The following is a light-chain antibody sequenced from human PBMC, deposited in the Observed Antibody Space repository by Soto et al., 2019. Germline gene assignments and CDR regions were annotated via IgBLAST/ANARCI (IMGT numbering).Light chain of an antibody. J-gene: IGKJ3*01. CDR2: GAS. CDR1: HNISSKY. Sequence: EIVLTQSPGSLSLSPGERATLSCRASHNISSKYLAWYQQRPGQAPTLLVSGASSRATDIPDRFSGSGSGTDFTLTINRLEPEDSAGYFCQQYVSSSLTFGPGT. V-gene: IGKV3-20*01. CDR3: QQYVSSSLT.